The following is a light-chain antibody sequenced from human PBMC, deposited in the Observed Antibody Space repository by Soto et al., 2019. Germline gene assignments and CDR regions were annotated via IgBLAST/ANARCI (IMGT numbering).Light chain of an antibody. Sequence: EIVLTQSPGTLSLSPGERATLSCRASQSVSSNSLAWYQQKPGQAPRLLIYGASSRATGISDRFSGSGSGTDFTLTINRLEPEDFAIYFCQQYGSSPGTFGQGTKV. CDR1: QSVSSNS. J-gene: IGKJ1*01. V-gene: IGKV3-20*01. CDR3: QQYGSSPGT. CDR2: GAS.